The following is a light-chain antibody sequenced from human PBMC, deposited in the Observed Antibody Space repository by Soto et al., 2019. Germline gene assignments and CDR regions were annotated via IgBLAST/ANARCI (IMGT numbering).Light chain of an antibody. Sequence: TPAPGILSLSPGERAPLSCRASSSVSSVYLAWYQRKAGQAPGLLIYAASTRAAGVPDRFSGSGSGTEFTLTISRLQSEDFAVYYSQHYNNWPPITIGQGTRLEIK. CDR1: SSVSSVY. V-gene: IGKV3-15*01. CDR2: AAS. J-gene: IGKJ5*01. CDR3: QHYNNWPPIT.